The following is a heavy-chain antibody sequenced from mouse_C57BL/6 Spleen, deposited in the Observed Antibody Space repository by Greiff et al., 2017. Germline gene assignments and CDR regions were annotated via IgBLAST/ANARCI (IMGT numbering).Heavy chain of an antibody. Sequence: QVQLQQSGAELVRPGASVTLSCKASGYTFTDYEMNWVKQTPVHGLEWIGAIDPETGGTAYNQKFKGKAILTADKSTSTAYMELRSLTSEDSAVYYCTRGDVYYAMDYWGQGTSVTVSS. CDR3: TRGDVYYAMDY. V-gene: IGHV1-15*01. CDR1: GYTFTDYE. J-gene: IGHJ4*01. CDR2: IDPETGGT.